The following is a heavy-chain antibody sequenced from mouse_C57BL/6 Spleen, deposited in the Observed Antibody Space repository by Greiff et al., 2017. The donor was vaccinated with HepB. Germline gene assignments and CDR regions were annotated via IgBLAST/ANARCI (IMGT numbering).Heavy chain of an antibody. J-gene: IGHJ2*01. D-gene: IGHD2-4*01. V-gene: IGHV1-72*01. Sequence: QVQLQQPGAEPVKPGASVKLSCKASGYTFTSYWMHWVKQRPGRGLEWIGRIDPNSGGTKYNEKFKSKATLTVDKPSSTAYMQLSSLTAEDSAVYYCARHDYDGVYYFDYWGQGTTLTVSS. CDR2: IDPNSGGT. CDR3: ARHDYDGVYYFDY. CDR1: GYTFTSYW.